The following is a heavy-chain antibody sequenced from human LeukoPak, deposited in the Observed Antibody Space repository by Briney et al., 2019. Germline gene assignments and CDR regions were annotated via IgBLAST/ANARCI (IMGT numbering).Heavy chain of an antibody. CDR2: IYYSGST. Sequence: PSETLSLTCTVSGGSISSSSYYWGWFRQPPGKGLEWIGSIYYSGSTYYNPSLKSRVTISVDTSKNQFSLKLSSVTAADTAVYYCARDYYGSGSYLNWFDPWGQGTLVTVSS. CDR3: ARDYYGSGSYLNWFDP. CDR1: GGSISSSSYY. V-gene: IGHV4-39*07. D-gene: IGHD3-10*01. J-gene: IGHJ5*02.